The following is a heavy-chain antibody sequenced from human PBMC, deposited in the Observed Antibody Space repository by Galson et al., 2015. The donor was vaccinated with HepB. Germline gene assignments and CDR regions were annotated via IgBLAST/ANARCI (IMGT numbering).Heavy chain of an antibody. Sequence: SLRLSCAASGFTFGDYAMSWFRQAPGKGLEWVGFIRSKAYGGTTEYAASVKGRFTISRDDSKSIAYLQMNSLKTEDTAVYYCTFSYYYDSSGYYKIDYWGQGTLVTVSS. V-gene: IGHV3-49*03. CDR2: IRSKAYGGTT. CDR3: TFSYYYDSSGYYKIDY. CDR1: GFTFGDYA. J-gene: IGHJ4*02. D-gene: IGHD3-22*01.